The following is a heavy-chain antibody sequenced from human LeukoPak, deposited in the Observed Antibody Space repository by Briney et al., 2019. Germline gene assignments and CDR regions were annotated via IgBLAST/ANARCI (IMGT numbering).Heavy chain of an antibody. V-gene: IGHV3-23*01. Sequence: GGSLRLSCAASGFTFSSYAMSWVRQAPGKGLEWVSAISGSGGSTYYADSVKGRFTISRDNSKNTLYLQMNSLRAEDTAVYYCATEYNYYDSSGCLDYWGQGTLVTVSS. CDR3: ATEYNYYDSSGCLDY. J-gene: IGHJ4*02. D-gene: IGHD3-22*01. CDR1: GFTFSSYA. CDR2: ISGSGGST.